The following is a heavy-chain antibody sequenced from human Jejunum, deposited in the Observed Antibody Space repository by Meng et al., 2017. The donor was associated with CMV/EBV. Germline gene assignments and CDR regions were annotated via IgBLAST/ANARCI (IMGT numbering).Heavy chain of an antibody. V-gene: IGHV4-31*02. CDR3: ARLLWSGDIYFDS. CDR1: GGSINTGGNY. Sequence: SGGSINTGGNYWSWIRQHPGKGLEWIGNIYYYRGSTTYNPYFKSRVTISMDTSNNQFSLKLTSVAAADTAVYYCARLLWSGDIYFDSWGQGTLVTVSS. CDR2: IYYYRGST. J-gene: IGHJ4*02. D-gene: IGHD3-3*01.